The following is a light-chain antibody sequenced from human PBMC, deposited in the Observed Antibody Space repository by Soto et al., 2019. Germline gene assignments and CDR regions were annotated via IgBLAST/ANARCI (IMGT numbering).Light chain of an antibody. V-gene: IGKV3-15*01. J-gene: IGKJ1*01. CDR3: QQYNDWPLT. CDR2: GAA. CDR1: QSVSSN. Sequence: EVVMTQAPATLSVTPGERATLSCWASQSVSSNLAWYQQKRGQAPRLLLYGAATRATGIPARFSGSGSGTEFTLTISSLQSEDFAVYFCQQYNDWPLTFGQGTKVDIK.